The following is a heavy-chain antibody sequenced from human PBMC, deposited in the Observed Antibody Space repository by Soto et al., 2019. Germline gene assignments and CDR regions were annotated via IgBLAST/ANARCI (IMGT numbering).Heavy chain of an antibody. J-gene: IGHJ5*02. CDR1: GGTFSSYA. V-gene: IGHV1-69*01. CDR2: IIPIFGTA. CDR3: ARDITWEHHHSWFDP. Sequence: QVQLVQSGAEVKKPGSSVTVSCKASGGTFSSYAISWVRQAPGQGLEWMGGIIPIFGTANYAQKFQGRVTITADESTSTAYMELSSLRSEDTAVYYCARDITWEHHHSWFDPWGQGTLVTVSS. D-gene: IGHD1-26*01.